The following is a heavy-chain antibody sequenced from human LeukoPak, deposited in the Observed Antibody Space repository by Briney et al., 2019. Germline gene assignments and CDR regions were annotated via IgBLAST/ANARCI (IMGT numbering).Heavy chain of an antibody. CDR2: IYYSGYT. V-gene: IGHV4-61*05. CDR3: ARTTMVRGTYYMDV. CDR1: GGSISSSSYY. Sequence: PPETLSLTCTVSGGSISSSSYYWGWIRQPPGKGLEWIGCIYYSGYTNYKSSLKSRVTISVDTSKNQFSLKLSSVTAADTAVYYCARTTMVRGTYYMDVWGKGTTVTVSS. J-gene: IGHJ6*03. D-gene: IGHD3-10*01.